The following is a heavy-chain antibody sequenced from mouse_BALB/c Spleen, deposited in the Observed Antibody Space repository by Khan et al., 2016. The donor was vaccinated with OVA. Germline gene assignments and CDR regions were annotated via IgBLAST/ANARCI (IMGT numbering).Heavy chain of an antibody. J-gene: IGHJ1*01. Sequence: VQLKESGPGLVAPSQSLSITCTVSGFSLTSYGVHWVRQPPGKGLEWLGVICAGGSTNYNSALMSRLSISKDNSKSQVFFQMHSLHTDDTAMYCCARDDADYGYFDDWGAGTTVTVTS. CDR2: ICAGGST. V-gene: IGHV2-9*02. CDR1: GFSLTSYG. CDR3: ARDDADYGYFDD.